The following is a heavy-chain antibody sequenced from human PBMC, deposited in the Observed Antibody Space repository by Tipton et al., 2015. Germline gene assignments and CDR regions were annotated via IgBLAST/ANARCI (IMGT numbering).Heavy chain of an antibody. J-gene: IGHJ4*02. D-gene: IGHD4-11*01. V-gene: IGHV4-31*02. CDR2: IYHSGIT. CDR3: ARSGDTYSDY. Sequence: LRLSCTVSGDSMTTGIYYWSWIRQHPGKGLEWIGYIYHSGITYYNPSLKSQLTISLDKSRSRFSLQLSSVTAADTAVYYCARSGDTYSDYWGQGTLVTVSS. CDR1: GDSMTTGIYY.